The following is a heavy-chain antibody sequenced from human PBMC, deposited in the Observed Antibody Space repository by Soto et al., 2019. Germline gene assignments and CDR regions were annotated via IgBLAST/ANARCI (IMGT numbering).Heavy chain of an antibody. CDR1: GGSMRSYY. V-gene: IGHV4-59*01. J-gene: IGHJ5*02. Sequence: SETLSLTCTVSGGSMRSYYWTWIRQPPGKGLEWIGYIYYAGRTDYNPSLKSRLTISVDTSKNQFSLRLGSVTAADTAVYYCARDPGYSSSPANWFDPWGQGTLVTVSS. CDR3: ARDPGYSSSPANWFDP. CDR2: IYYAGRT. D-gene: IGHD6-19*01.